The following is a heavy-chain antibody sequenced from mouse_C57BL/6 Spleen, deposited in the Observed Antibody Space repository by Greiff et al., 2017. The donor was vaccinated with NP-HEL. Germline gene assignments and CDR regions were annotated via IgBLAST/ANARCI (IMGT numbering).Heavy chain of an antibody. CDR2: IDPETGGT. CDR3: TRSGTVVARRFDY. V-gene: IGHV1-15*01. CDR1: GYTFTDYE. J-gene: IGHJ2*01. D-gene: IGHD1-1*01. Sequence: QVQLKESGAELVRPGASVTLSCKASGYTFTDYEMHWVKQTPVHGLEWIGAIDPETGGTAYNQKFKGKAILTADKSSSTAYMELRSLTSEDSAVYYCTRSGTVVARRFDYWGQGTTLTVSS.